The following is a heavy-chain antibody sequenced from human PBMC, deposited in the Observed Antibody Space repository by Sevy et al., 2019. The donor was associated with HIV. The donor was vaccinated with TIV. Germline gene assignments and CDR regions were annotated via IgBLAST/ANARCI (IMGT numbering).Heavy chain of an antibody. V-gene: IGHV3-33*01. CDR1: GFTFSSYG. CDR3: ARESGSFLSFDY. D-gene: IGHD1-26*01. Sequence: GGSLRLSCAASGFTFSSYGMHWVRQAPGKGLEWVAVIWYDGSNKYYADSVKGRFTISRDNSKNTLYLQMNSLRAEDTAVYYCARESGSFLSFDYWGQGTLVTVSS. J-gene: IGHJ4*02. CDR2: IWYDGSNK.